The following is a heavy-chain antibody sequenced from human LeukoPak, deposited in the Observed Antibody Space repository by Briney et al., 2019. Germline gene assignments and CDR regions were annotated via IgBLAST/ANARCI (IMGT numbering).Heavy chain of an antibody. D-gene: IGHD2-2*01. CDR2: IYYSGST. CDR3: ARAYRYCSSTSCYAPGYFDY. Sequence: PSETLSLTCTVSGGSISRYYWHWIRQPPGKGLERIGDIYYSGSTKYNPYLKSQVTISVDTSKNQFSLKLSSVTAADTAVYYCARAYRYCSSTSCYAPGYFDYWGQGTLVTVSS. V-gene: IGHV4-59*01. CDR1: GGSISRYY. J-gene: IGHJ4*02.